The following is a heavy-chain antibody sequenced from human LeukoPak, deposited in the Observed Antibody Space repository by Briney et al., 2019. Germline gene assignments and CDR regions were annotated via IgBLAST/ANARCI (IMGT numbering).Heavy chain of an antibody. D-gene: IGHD6-19*01. CDR1: GFSLSTSGMR. CDR2: IDWDGDK. J-gene: IGHJ4*02. V-gene: IGHV2-70*04. Sequence: SGPTLVNPTQNLTLTCTFSGFSLSTSGMRVSWIRQPPGKALEWLARIDWDGDKFYSTSLKTRLTISKDTSKNQVVVTMTNMDPVDTATYYCARMSGWSYNFDYWGQGTLVTVSS. CDR3: ARMSGWSYNFDY.